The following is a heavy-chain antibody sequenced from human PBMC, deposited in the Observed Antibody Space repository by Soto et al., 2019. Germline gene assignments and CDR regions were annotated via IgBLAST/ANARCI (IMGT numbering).Heavy chain of an antibody. J-gene: IGHJ3*01. CDR3: ATWHLQEHAYDV. D-gene: IGHD4-4*01. Sequence: AGGSLRLSCAVSGLTVSGKKYVAWVRQAPGKGLEWVSGFYDLDGTYYADSLKGRFTTSGDSSRTIVYLQMNDLRPEDTAVYYCATWHLQEHAYDVWGQGTTVTVS. CDR1: GLTVSGKKY. CDR2: FYDLDGT. V-gene: IGHV3-53*01.